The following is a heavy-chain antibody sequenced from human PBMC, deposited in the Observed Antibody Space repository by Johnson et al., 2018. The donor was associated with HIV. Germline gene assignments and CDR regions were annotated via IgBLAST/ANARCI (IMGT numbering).Heavy chain of an antibody. CDR1: GFTVSSNY. CDR3: ARDGNAFDI. CDR2: IYSGGST. Sequence: VQLVESGGGLVQPGGSLRLSCAASGFTVSSNYMSWVRQAPGRGLEWVSAIYSGGSTYYADSVKGRFTISRDNAKNSLYLQMNSLRAEDTALYYCARDGNAFDIWGQGTMVTVSS. J-gene: IGHJ3*02. V-gene: IGHV3-66*01. D-gene: IGHD1-14*01.